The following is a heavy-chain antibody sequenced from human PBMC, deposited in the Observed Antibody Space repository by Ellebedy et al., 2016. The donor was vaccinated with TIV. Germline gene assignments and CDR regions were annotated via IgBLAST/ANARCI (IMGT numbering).Heavy chain of an antibody. V-gene: IGHV3-33*08. CDR3: ARDPPAITYRTWG. D-gene: IGHD5-24*01. CDR2: TSFDGSSK. J-gene: IGHJ4*02. Sequence: GESLKISXAASGFTFSMYGMHWVRQAPGKGLEWVALTSFDGSSKYYADSVKGRFTISRDSSKNTLYLQMNSLRVEDTAVYYCARDPPAITYRTWGWGQGTLVTVSS. CDR1: GFTFSMYG.